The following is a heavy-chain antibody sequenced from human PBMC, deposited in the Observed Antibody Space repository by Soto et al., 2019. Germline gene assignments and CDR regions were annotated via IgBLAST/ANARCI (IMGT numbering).Heavy chain of an antibody. CDR2: IYYSGST. V-gene: IGHV4-31*03. Sequence: SETLSLTCTVSGGSISSGGYYWSWIRQHPGKGLEWIGYIYYSGSTYYNPSLKSRVTISVDTSKNQFSLKLSSVTAADTAVYYCARDFPRRTSSDVDYWGQGTLVTV. D-gene: IGHD2-2*01. CDR1: GGSISSGGYY. J-gene: IGHJ4*02. CDR3: ARDFPRRTSSDVDY.